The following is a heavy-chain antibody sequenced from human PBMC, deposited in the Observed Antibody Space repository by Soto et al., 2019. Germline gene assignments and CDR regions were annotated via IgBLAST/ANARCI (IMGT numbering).Heavy chain of an antibody. CDR1: GFIFSNYV. CDR2: MSYDGTTK. V-gene: IGHV3-30-3*01. D-gene: IGHD2-21*01. Sequence: QVQLVESGGGVVQPGRSLRLSCAASGFIFSNYVMYWVRQAPGKGLEWVAFMSYDGTTKYYADSVKGRFTISRDNSKNTLYLQMKNLRPEDTAVYYCAREVLWSRYFDYWGQGTLVTVSS. CDR3: AREVLWSRYFDY. J-gene: IGHJ4*02.